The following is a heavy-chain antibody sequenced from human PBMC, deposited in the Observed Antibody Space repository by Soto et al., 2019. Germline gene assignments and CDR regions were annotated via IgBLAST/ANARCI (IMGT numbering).Heavy chain of an antibody. V-gene: IGHV3-23*01. CDR1: GFTFSSYG. Sequence: GGSLRLSCAASGFTFSSYGMSWVRQAPGKGLEWVSGISGSGGSTYYADSVKGRFTISRDNSRNTLHLQMNSPRAEDTALYYCAKAYSSDWYAFGYWGQGTLVTVSS. CDR3: AKAYSSDWYAFGY. CDR2: ISGSGGST. J-gene: IGHJ4*02. D-gene: IGHD6-19*01.